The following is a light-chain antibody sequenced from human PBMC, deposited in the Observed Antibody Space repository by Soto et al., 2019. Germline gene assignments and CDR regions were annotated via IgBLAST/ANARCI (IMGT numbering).Light chain of an antibody. CDR3: QQYNKWPLT. Sequence: EIVLTQSPGTLSLSPGERATLSCRASQSVSSSYLAWYQQKAGQAPRLLIYDTSTRATGIPARFSGSGSGTEFTLTISSLQSEDSAVYHCQQYNKWPLTFGGGTKVDI. V-gene: IGKV3-15*01. J-gene: IGKJ4*01. CDR2: DTS. CDR1: QSVSSSY.